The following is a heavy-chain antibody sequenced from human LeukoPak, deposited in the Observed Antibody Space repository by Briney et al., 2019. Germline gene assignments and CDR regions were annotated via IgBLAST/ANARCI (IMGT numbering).Heavy chain of an antibody. D-gene: IGHD2-15*01. CDR3: AREGGEFCSGGACHHWYFDL. V-gene: IGHV1-69*04. Sequence: SVKVSCKASGDTSGRYGISWVRQAPGQGLEWMGRIMPMFGVTKYVEKFQGRVTITADTSTSTVYMELSSLTSEDTAVYFCAREGGEFCSGGACHHWYFDLWGRGTLVTVSS. CDR2: IMPMFGVT. J-gene: IGHJ2*01. CDR1: GDTSGRYG.